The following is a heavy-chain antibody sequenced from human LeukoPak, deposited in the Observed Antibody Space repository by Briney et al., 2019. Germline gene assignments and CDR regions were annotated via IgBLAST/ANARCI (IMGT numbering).Heavy chain of an antibody. Sequence: SQTLSLTCTVSGGSISSGDYYWSWIRQPPGKGLEWIGYIYYSGSTYYNPSLKSRVTISVDTSKNQFSLKLSSVTAADTAVYYCARHPTGIAVAGYYYYGMDVWGQGTTVTVSS. J-gene: IGHJ6*02. CDR2: IYYSGST. CDR1: GGSISSGDYY. V-gene: IGHV4-30-4*01. CDR3: ARHPTGIAVAGYYYYGMDV. D-gene: IGHD6-19*01.